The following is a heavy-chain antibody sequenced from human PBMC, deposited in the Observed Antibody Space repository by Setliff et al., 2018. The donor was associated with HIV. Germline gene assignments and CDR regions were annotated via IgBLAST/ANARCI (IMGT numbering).Heavy chain of an antibody. D-gene: IGHD3-22*01. J-gene: IGHJ3*01. CDR3: APMAAAYYDESGGP. V-gene: IGHV3-21*06. Sequence: PGESLTISCAASGFILSNYAVSWVRQAPGKGLEWVSGINSRGTYIYYADSVKGRFIISRDNDKNLVYLQMNTLRADDTAVYYRAPMAAAYYDESGGPWGQGTMVTVSS. CDR2: INSRGTYI. CDR1: GFILSNYA.